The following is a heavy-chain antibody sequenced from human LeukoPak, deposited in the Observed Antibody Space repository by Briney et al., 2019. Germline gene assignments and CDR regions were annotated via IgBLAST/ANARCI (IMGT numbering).Heavy chain of an antibody. CDR2: INSDGSST. Sequence: GGSLRLSCAASGFTFSSYWMHWVHQAPGKGLVWVSRINSDGSSTSYADSVEGRFTISRDNAKNTLYLQMNSLRAEDTAVYYCQVSDYWYFDLWGRGTLVTVSS. V-gene: IGHV3-74*01. CDR3: QVSDYWYFDL. CDR1: GFTFSSYW. J-gene: IGHJ2*01.